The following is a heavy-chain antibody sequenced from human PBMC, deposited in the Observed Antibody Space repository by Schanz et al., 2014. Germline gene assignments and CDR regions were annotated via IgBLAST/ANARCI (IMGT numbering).Heavy chain of an antibody. D-gene: IGHD3-10*01. CDR1: GYTFTDYY. J-gene: IGHJ6*02. Sequence: QVQLVQSGAEVKKPGASVKVSCKASGYTFTDYYIHWVRQAPGQGLEWMGWISANSGGTNYAQKCQGRGTMTRDTSISTAYMDLTRLKSDDTAVYYCARALFGSGHGDVWGQGTTVTVSS. V-gene: IGHV1-2*02. CDR3: ARALFGSGHGDV. CDR2: ISANSGGT.